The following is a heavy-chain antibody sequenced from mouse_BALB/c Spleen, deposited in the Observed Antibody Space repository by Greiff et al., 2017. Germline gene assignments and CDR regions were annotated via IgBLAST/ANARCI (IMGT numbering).Heavy chain of an antibody. CDR1: GFSLTSYG. V-gene: IGHV2-9*02. CDR2: IWAGGST. Sequence: QVQLQQSGPGLVAPSQSLSITCTVSGFSLTSYGVHWVRQPPGKGLEWLGVIWAGGSTNYNSALMSRLSISKDNSKSQVFLKMNSLQTDDTAMYYCARYDYDVKGNYAMDYWGQGTSVTVSS. J-gene: IGHJ4*01. CDR3: ARYDYDVKGNYAMDY. D-gene: IGHD2-4*01.